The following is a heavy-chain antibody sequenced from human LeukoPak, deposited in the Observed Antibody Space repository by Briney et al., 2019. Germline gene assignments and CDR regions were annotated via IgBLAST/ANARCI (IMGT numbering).Heavy chain of an antibody. D-gene: IGHD5-24*01. CDR3: ARIGMATIKGMDY. Sequence: GESLKISCKGSGYSFTSYWIGWVRQMPGKGLEWMGIIYPGDSDTRCSPSFQGQVTISADKSISTAYLQWSSLKASDTAMYYCARIGMATIKGMDYWGQGTLVTVSS. CDR1: GYSFTSYW. CDR2: IYPGDSDT. V-gene: IGHV5-51*01. J-gene: IGHJ4*02.